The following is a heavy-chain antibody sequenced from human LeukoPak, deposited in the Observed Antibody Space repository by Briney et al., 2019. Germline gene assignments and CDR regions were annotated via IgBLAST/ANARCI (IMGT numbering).Heavy chain of an antibody. CDR2: IWYDGSNK. J-gene: IGHJ4*02. V-gene: IGHV3-33*01. D-gene: IGHD6-19*01. Sequence: GGSLRLSCAASGFTFSSYGMHWVRQAPGKGLEWVAVIWYDGSNKYYADSVKGRFTISRDNSKNTLYLQMSSLRAEDTAVYYCARASEAVAAPFDYWGQGTLVTVSS. CDR3: ARASEAVAAPFDY. CDR1: GFTFSSYG.